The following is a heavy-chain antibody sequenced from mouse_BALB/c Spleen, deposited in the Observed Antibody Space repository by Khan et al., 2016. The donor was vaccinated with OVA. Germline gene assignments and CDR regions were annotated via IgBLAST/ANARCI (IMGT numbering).Heavy chain of an antibody. J-gene: IGHJ4*01. V-gene: IGHV1S56*01. CDR1: GYTFTSYY. Sequence: VQLQQSGPELVKPGASVRISCKASGYTFTSYYIHWVKQRPGQGLEWIGWIYPGNVTTNYNANFKGKATLTADKSSSTAFMQLSSLTSEDSAVYFCARWGGNYPSYAMDYWGQGTSVTVSS. CDR3: ARWGGNYPSYAMDY. CDR2: IYPGNVTT. D-gene: IGHD2-1*01.